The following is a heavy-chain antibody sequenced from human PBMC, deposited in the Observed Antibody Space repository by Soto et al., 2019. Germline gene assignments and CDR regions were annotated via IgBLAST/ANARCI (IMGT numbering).Heavy chain of an antibody. CDR3: ASDRHHSGFED. V-gene: IGHV1-69*01. CDR1: GGSFSNYA. CDR2: ITPMFGIA. Sequence: QVHLVQSGAEVKKPGSSVRVSCKASGGSFSNYAVTWVRQAPGQRLEWMGGITPMFGIANYAQKFQGRVTLHADESTGTAYMELSSLRSDDTATYYCASDRHHSGFEDWGQGTLVTVSS. J-gene: IGHJ4*02.